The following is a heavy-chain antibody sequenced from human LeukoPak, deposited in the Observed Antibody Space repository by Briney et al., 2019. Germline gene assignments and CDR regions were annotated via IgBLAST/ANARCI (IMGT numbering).Heavy chain of an antibody. CDR2: IYYSGST. D-gene: IGHD3-10*01. CDR3: ARQGSGSYYSDD. V-gene: IGHV4-39*01. Sequence: SETLSLTCTVSGGSISSSSYYWGWIRQPPGQGLEWIGSIYYSGSTYYNPSLKSRVTISVDTSKNQFSLKLSSVTAADTAVYYCARQGSGSYYSDDWGQGTLVTVSS. J-gene: IGHJ4*02. CDR1: GGSISSSSYY.